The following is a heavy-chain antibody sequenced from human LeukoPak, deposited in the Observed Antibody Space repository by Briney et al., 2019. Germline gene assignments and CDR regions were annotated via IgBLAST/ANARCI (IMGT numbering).Heavy chain of an antibody. J-gene: IGHJ4*02. Sequence: PSETLSLTCTVSGGSISSYYWGWIWQPPGKGLEWIGSIYHSGSTYYNPSLKSRVTISVDTSKNQFSPKLSSVTAADTAVYYCAALDSSWAYYFDYWGQGTLVTVSS. CDR2: IYHSGST. V-gene: IGHV4-38-2*02. D-gene: IGHD6-13*01. CDR3: AALDSSWAYYFDY. CDR1: GGSISSYY.